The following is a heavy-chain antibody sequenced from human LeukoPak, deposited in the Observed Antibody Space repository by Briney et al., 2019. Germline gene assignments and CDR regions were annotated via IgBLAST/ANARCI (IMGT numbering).Heavy chain of an antibody. J-gene: IGHJ6*02. Sequence: ASVKVSCKASGYTFTSYAMNWVRQAPGQGLGWMGWINTNTGNPMYAQGFTGRFVFSLDTSVSTAYLQISSLKAEDTAVYYCARDGVVIDYYYYYGMDVWGQGTTVTVSS. V-gene: IGHV7-4-1*02. CDR2: INTNTGNP. CDR1: GYTFTSYA. D-gene: IGHD3-3*01. CDR3: ARDGVVIDYYYYYGMDV.